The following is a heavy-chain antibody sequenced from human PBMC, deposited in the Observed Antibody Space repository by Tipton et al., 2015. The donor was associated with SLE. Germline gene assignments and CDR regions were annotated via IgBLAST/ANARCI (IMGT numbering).Heavy chain of an antibody. V-gene: IGHV4-59*11. CDR2: ISYTGNT. CDR1: GASISTHY. J-gene: IGHJ2*01. CDR3: ARDSAVNFWYFDL. Sequence: TLSLTCTVSGASISTHYWSWIRQPPGKGLEWIGYISYTGNTNFNPPLKSRVTMSVATSKNQFSLRLTSVTAADTAMYYCARDSAVNFWYFDLWGRGTLVTISS.